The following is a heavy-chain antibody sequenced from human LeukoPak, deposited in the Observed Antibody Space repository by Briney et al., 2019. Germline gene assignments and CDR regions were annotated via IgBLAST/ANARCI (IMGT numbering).Heavy chain of an antibody. CDR3: ARGVEPLAANTLAY. Sequence: GGSLRLSCAASRFTVITNDMTWVRQAPGKGLEWVSVLYSDGNTKYADSVQGLFTISRDNSKNTLYLEMNSLSPDDTAVYYCARGVEPLAANTLAYWGQGTLVTVSS. CDR1: RFTVITND. D-gene: IGHD1-14*01. CDR2: LYSDGNT. V-gene: IGHV3-53*01. J-gene: IGHJ4*02.